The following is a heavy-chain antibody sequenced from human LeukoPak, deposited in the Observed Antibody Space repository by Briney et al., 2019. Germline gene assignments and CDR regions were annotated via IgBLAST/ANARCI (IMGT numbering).Heavy chain of an antibody. Sequence: GGSLRLSCAASGFTFSSYDMHWVRQVIGKGLEWVSAIGTAGDTYYTGSVKGRFTISRENAKNSLYLQMNSLRAGDTAVYYCARARARGYYFDYWGQGTLVTVSS. CDR1: GFTFSSYD. D-gene: IGHD4/OR15-4a*01. CDR3: ARARARGYYFDY. V-gene: IGHV3-13*01. J-gene: IGHJ4*02. CDR2: IGTAGDT.